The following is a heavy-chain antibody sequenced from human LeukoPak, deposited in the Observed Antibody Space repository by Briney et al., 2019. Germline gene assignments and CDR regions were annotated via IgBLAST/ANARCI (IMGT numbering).Heavy chain of an antibody. V-gene: IGHV5-51*01. CDR1: GYSFTTYW. J-gene: IGHJ6*03. CDR2: MNPYNSDT. CDR3: ARAPAGLYYYYYMDV. Sequence: GESLKISCKGSGYSFTTYWIGWVRQMPGKGLEWTGIMNPYNSDTRYSPSFEGQVTISADKSISTAYLQWSSLKASDTAMYYCARAPAGLYYYYYMDVWGKGTTVTVSS.